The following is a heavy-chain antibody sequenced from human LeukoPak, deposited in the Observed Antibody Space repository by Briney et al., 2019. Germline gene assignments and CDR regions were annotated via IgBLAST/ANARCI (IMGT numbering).Heavy chain of an antibody. Sequence: SETLSLTCTVSGVSISSSYWTWIRQPPGKGLDWIGNIYHSGITNHNPSLKSRLTMSVDTSKNQFSLKLTTVTAADTAVYYCATGSGWNGYWGQGTLVTVSS. CDR3: ATGSGWNGY. D-gene: IGHD6-19*01. J-gene: IGHJ4*02. V-gene: IGHV4-59*01. CDR2: IYHSGIT. CDR1: GVSISSSY.